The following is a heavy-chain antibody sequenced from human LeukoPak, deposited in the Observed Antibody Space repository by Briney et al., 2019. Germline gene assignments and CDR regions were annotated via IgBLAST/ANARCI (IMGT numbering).Heavy chain of an antibody. CDR1: GFTFSGFW. CDR3: ARDPPGVPAASGLDY. J-gene: IGHJ4*02. D-gene: IGHD2-2*01. Sequence: GGSLRLSCAASGFTFSGFWMHWVRQAPGKGLEWVAVIWYDGSNKYYADSVKGRFTISRDNSKNTLYLQMNSLRAEDTAVYYCARDPPGVPAASGLDYWGQGTLVTVSS. V-gene: IGHV3-33*08. CDR2: IWYDGSNK.